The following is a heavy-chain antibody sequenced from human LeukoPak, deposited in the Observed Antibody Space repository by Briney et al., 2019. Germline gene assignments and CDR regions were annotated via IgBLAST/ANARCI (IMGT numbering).Heavy chain of an antibody. CDR1: GYTLTGYY. Sequence: ASVKVSCKASGYTLTGYYMHWVRQAPGQGLEWMGWINPNSGGTNYAQKFQGRVTMTRDTSISTAYMEMSRLRSDDTAVYYCAREGLSIVATIGYFDYWGQGTLVTVSS. CDR2: INPNSGGT. CDR3: AREGLSIVATIGYFDY. V-gene: IGHV1-2*02. D-gene: IGHD5-12*01. J-gene: IGHJ4*02.